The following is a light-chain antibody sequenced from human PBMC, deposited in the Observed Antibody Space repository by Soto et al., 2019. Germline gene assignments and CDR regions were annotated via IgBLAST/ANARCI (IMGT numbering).Light chain of an antibody. CDR1: QSLLHSNGYNS. Sequence: DIVMTQSPLSLPVTPGEAASISCRSSQSLLHSNGYNSLDWYLQKPGQSPQLLIYWGSNRASGVPDRFSGSGSGTDFTLKISRVEAEDVGIYYCMQGLQLPLTFGGGTRVEIK. CDR3: MQGLQLPLT. CDR2: WGS. V-gene: IGKV2-28*01. J-gene: IGKJ4*01.